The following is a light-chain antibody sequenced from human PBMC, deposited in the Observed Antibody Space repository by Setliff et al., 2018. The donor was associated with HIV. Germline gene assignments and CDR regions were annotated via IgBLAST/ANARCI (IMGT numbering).Light chain of an antibody. CDR1: SIGTYNY. V-gene: IGLV2-14*03. CDR2: DVN. J-gene: IGLJ1*01. Sequence: QSALTQPASVSGSPGQSITISCTGTSIGTYNYVSWYQQHPGKAPKLMIYDVNKRPSGISRRFSGSKSGNTASLTISGLQAEDEADYYCKTYTGSSPLYVFGTGTKVTVL. CDR3: KTYTGSSPLYV.